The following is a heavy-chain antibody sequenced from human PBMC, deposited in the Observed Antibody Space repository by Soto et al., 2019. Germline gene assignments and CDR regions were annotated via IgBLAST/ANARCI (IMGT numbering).Heavy chain of an antibody. D-gene: IGHD4-17*01. Sequence: QVQLVQSGAEVKKPGSSVKVSCKASGGTFSSYTISWVRQAPGQGLEWMGRIIPILGIANYAQKFQGRVTITADKSTSTAYMELSSLRSEDTAVYYCAVNHYGDYSSHDYWGQGTLVTVSS. V-gene: IGHV1-69*02. J-gene: IGHJ4*02. CDR2: IIPILGIA. CDR3: AVNHYGDYSSHDY. CDR1: GGTFSSYT.